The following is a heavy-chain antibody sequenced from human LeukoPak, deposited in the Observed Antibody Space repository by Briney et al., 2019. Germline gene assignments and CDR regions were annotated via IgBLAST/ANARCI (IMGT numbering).Heavy chain of an antibody. Sequence: GGSLRLSCAASGFTFRSYGMPWVRQAPGKGLEWVAVISYDGSNKYYADSVKGRFTISRDNSKNTLYLQMNSLRAEDTAVYYCAKAHCSSTSCYPNYYYYYGMDVWGQGTTVTVSS. V-gene: IGHV3-30*18. CDR3: AKAHCSSTSCYPNYYYYYGMDV. CDR1: GFTFRSYG. D-gene: IGHD2-2*01. J-gene: IGHJ6*02. CDR2: ISYDGSNK.